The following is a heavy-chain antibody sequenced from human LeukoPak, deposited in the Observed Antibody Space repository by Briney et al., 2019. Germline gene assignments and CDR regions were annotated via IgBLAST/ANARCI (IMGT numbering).Heavy chain of an antibody. V-gene: IGHV3-30*18. CDR2: ISYDGSNK. J-gene: IGHJ4*02. Sequence: GGSLRLSCAASGFTFSSYGMHWVRQAPGKGLEWVAVISYDGSNKYYADSVKGRFTISRDNSKNTLYLQMNSLGAEDTAVYYCAKTGYSSSCDYWGQGTLVTVSS. D-gene: IGHD6-13*01. CDR1: GFTFSSYG. CDR3: AKTGYSSSCDY.